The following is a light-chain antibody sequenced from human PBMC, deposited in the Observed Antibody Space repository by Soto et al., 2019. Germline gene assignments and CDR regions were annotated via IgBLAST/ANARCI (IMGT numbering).Light chain of an antibody. V-gene: IGKV3-11*01. J-gene: IGKJ1*01. CDR1: QSVSRY. Sequence: EIVLTQSPVTLSLSPGERATLSCRASQSVSRYLAWYQQKPGQAPRLLIYDTSIRATGIPARISGSVSGTDFTLTINSLEQEDFAISYCQQRTNLLGTFGQGTKVEIK. CDR2: DTS. CDR3: QQRTNLLGT.